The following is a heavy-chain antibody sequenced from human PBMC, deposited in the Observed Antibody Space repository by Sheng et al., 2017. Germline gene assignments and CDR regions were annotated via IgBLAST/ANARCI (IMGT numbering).Heavy chain of an antibody. CDR3: ATVESYGDSPGD. J-gene: IGHJ4*02. CDR1: GGSFNSYA. D-gene: IGHD4-17*01. V-gene: IGHV1-69*01. Sequence: QVHLVQSGAEVKQPGSSVKVSCKASGGSFNSYALSWVRQAPGQGLEWMGGIVPVFSTTTYARKFQGRITITADEYTSTVYMELSSLRSDDTAMYYCATVESYGDSPGDWGQGTLVTVSS. CDR2: IVPVFSTT.